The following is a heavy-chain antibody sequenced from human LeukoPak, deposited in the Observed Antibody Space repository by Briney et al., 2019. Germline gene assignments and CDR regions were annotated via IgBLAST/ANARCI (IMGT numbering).Heavy chain of an antibody. Sequence: SETLSLTCAVSGYSISSGYYWGWIRQPPGKGLEWTGSIYHSGSTYYNPPLKSRVTISVDTSKNQFSLKLSSVTAADTAVYYCARHGELGPDAFDIWGQGTMVTVSS. V-gene: IGHV4-38-2*01. D-gene: IGHD7-27*01. CDR2: IYHSGST. CDR1: GYSISSGYY. CDR3: ARHGELGPDAFDI. J-gene: IGHJ3*02.